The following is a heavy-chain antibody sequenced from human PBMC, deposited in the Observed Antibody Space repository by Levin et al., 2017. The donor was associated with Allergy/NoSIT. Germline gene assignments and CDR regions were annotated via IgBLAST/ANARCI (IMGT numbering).Heavy chain of an antibody. CDR2: INWNGGST. CDR3: ARIIVGAPYYYYGMDV. Sequence: GESLKISCAASGFTFDDYGMSWVRQAPGKGLEWVSGINWNGGSTGYADSVKGRFTISRDNAKNSLYLQMNSLRAEDTALYYCARIIVGAPYYYYGMDVWGQGTTVTVSS. V-gene: IGHV3-20*04. D-gene: IGHD1-26*01. J-gene: IGHJ6*02. CDR1: GFTFDDYG.